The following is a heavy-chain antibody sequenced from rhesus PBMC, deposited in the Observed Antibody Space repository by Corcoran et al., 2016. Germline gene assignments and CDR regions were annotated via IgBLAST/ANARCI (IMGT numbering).Heavy chain of an antibody. CDR2: ISGRGGST. J-gene: IGHJ6*01. V-gene: IGHV4-173*01. CDR1: GGSLSSNW. Sequence: QLQLQESGPGLVKPSETLSLTCAVSGGSLSSNWWSWIRKPPGKGLEWIGRISGRGGSTTYNPPHKSLVTTSTDTSKNQLSLKLISVTAADTAVYYCARVEQRLVHCLDSWGQGVVVTVSS. CDR3: ARVEQRLVHCLDS. D-gene: IGHD6-31*01.